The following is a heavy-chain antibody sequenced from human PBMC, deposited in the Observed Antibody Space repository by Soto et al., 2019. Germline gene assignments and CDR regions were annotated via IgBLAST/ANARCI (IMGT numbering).Heavy chain of an antibody. V-gene: IGHV5-51*01. J-gene: IGHJ6*02. CDR2: IYPGDSDT. CDR1: GDTFTNYW. Sequence: PGESLKISCMGSGDTFTNYWIGWVRQMPGKGLEWMGMIYPGDSDTKYSPSFQGQVTISADKSIRTAYLQWSSLKASDTAMYYCARLYDFRGGPYYYGLDVWGQGTTVTVSS. CDR3: ARLYDFRGGPYYYGLDV. D-gene: IGHD3-3*01.